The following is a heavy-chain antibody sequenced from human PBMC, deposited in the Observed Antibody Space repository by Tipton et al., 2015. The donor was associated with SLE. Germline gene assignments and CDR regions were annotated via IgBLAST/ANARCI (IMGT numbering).Heavy chain of an antibody. Sequence: GLVKPSETLSLTCGVYGGSFSTHFWVWIRQSPGKGLEWIGEINHSGGTMYNPALTSRVTISIDMSNNQFSLKMTSVTAADTAVYYCAGDSGEIAFDIWGQGTMVTVSS. CDR2: INHSGGT. CDR3: AGDSGEIAFDI. CDR1: GGSFSTHF. V-gene: IGHV4-34*01. D-gene: IGHD3-10*01. J-gene: IGHJ3*02.